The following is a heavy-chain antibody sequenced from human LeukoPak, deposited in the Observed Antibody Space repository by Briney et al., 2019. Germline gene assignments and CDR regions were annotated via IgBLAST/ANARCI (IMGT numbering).Heavy chain of an antibody. CDR2: ISGSGGNT. CDR3: ARVKNYYDSSGYLF. D-gene: IGHD3-22*01. Sequence: GGSLRLSCAASGFTFSSYAMSWVRQAPGKGLEWVSAISGSGGNTYYADSVKGRFTISRDNAKNSLYLQMNSPRAEDTAVYYCARVKNYYDSSGYLFWGQGTLVTVSS. J-gene: IGHJ4*02. V-gene: IGHV3-23*01. CDR1: GFTFSSYA.